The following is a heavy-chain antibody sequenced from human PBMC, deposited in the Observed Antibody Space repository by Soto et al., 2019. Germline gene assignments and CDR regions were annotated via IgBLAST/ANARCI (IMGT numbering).Heavy chain of an antibody. V-gene: IGHV3-33*01. D-gene: IGHD3-22*01. CDR2: IWYDGSNK. J-gene: IGHJ4*02. CDR3: ARGPGSPEAYYYDSSGYYYFDY. Sequence: QVQLVESGGGVVQPGRSLRLSCAASGFTFSSYGMHWVRQAPGKGLEWVAVIWYDGSNKYYADSVKGQFTISRDNSKNTLYLQMNSLRAEDTAVYYCARGPGSPEAYYYDSSGYYYFDYWGQGTLVTVSS. CDR1: GFTFSSYG.